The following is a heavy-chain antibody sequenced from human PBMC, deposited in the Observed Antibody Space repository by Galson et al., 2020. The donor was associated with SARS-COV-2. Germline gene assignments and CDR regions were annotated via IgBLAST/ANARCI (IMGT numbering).Heavy chain of an antibody. CDR1: GFSVNNNY. J-gene: IGHJ5*02. D-gene: IGHD7-27*01. V-gene: IGHV3-53*01. CDR3: ASEPWGGGAS. CDR2: ISSGVAP. Sequence: GGSLRLSCAASGFSVNNNYMSWVRQAPGKGPEWFEVISSGVAPSTADSVKGRFTISRDTSENIVFLQMYNLRVDDTASYYCASEPWGGGASWGPGTQVTVSS.